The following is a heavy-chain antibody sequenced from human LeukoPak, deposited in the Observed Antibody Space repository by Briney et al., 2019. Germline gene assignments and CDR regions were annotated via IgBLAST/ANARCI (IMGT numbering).Heavy chain of an antibody. D-gene: IGHD2-15*01. V-gene: IGHV3-7*01. J-gene: IGHJ6*02. CDR1: GFTFSSHW. Sequence: GGSLRLSCAGSGFTFSSHWIGWVRQAPGKGLEWVAHINQDGSQKYYVDSVEGRFAISRDNAKNSLYLQMNSLRAEDTAIYYCARDQYCSGGSCYFPYYYYGMDVWGQGTTVTVSS. CDR3: ARDQYCSGGSCYFPYYYYGMDV. CDR2: INQDGSQK.